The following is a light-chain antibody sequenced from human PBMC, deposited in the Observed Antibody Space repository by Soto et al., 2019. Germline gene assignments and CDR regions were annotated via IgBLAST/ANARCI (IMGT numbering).Light chain of an antibody. CDR1: QSISNDH. Sequence: EIVLTQSPGTLSLSPGGRVTLSCRTSQSISNDHLAWYQQKPGQAPRLLIHGTYNRATGIPDRFSGSGSGTDFTLTFSRLEPEDTAVYYCEYYGNTIIFGGGTKVEIK. CDR3: EYYGNTII. CDR2: GTY. V-gene: IGKV3-20*01. J-gene: IGKJ4*01.